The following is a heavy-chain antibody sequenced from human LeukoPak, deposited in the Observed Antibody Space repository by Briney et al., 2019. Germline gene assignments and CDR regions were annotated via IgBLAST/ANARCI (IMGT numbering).Heavy chain of an antibody. J-gene: IGHJ4*02. D-gene: IGHD2-21*02. V-gene: IGHV4-4*02. CDR1: GGSISSSNW. Sequence: PSETLSLTCAVSGGSISSSNWGSWVRQPPGKGLEWIGEIYHSGSTNYNPSLKSRVTISVDKSKNQFSLKLSSVTAADTAVYYCARTSFCGGDCLYYFDYWGQGTLVTVSS. CDR2: IYHSGST. CDR3: ARTSFCGGDCLYYFDY.